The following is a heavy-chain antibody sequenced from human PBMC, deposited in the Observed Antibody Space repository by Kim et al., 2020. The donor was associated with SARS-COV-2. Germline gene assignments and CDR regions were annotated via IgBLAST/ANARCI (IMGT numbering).Heavy chain of an antibody. J-gene: IGHJ4*02. CDR1: GVTFWGAG. Sequence: GGSLRLSCAASGVTFWGAGMSWVCQAPGKGLEWVGLIKSKADGGTTDYAAPVKGRFTISRDDSENTLHLQVNSLKTEDTAVYFCTTELRSGACWECWEYWGQGTLVTVSS. CDR2: IKSKADGGTT. V-gene: IGHV3-15*01. D-gene: IGHD2-8*02. CDR3: TTELRSGACWECWEY.